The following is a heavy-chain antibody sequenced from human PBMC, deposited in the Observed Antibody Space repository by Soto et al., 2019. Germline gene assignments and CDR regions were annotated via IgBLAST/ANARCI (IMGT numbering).Heavy chain of an antibody. CDR2: INHVGGT. CDR3: VRIRYQLPSTVLWLDP. Sequence: SETLSLTCAVYGGFLSESYWTWIRQPPGKGLEWIGEINHVGGTNYNPSLKSRVTMSVDTSQNQFSLRLISVTAADTAMYFCVRIRYQLPSTVLWLDPWGQGTPVTVS. V-gene: IGHV4-34*01. J-gene: IGHJ5*02. D-gene: IGHD3-16*01. CDR1: GGFLSESY.